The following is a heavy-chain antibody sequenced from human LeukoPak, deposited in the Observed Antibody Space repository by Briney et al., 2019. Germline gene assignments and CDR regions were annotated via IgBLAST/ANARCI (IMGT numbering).Heavy chain of an antibody. CDR2: ISSSGSTI. V-gene: IGHV3-11*01. CDR1: GFTFSDSY. CDR3: ATAPSRITLFGVVPYFFDY. D-gene: IGHD3-3*01. J-gene: IGHJ4*02. Sequence: GGSLRLSCAASGFTFSDSYMSWIRQAPGKGLEWVSYISSSGSTIYYTDSVKGRFTISRDNAKNSLYLQMSSLRAEDTAVYYCATAPSRITLFGVVPYFFDYWGQGTLVTVPS.